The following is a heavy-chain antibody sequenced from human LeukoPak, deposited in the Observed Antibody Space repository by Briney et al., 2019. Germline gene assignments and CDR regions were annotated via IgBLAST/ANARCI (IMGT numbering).Heavy chain of an antibody. D-gene: IGHD3-22*01. CDR1: GGTFSSYA. J-gene: IGHJ4*02. CDR3: ASPLNPAGNHYYHSALPFDY. V-gene: IGHV1-69*13. CDR2: IIPIFGTA. Sequence: SVKVSCKASGGTFSSYAISWVRQAPGQGLEWMGGIIPIFGTANYAQKFQGRVTITADESTSTAYMELSSLRSEDTAVYYCASPLNPAGNHYYHSALPFDYWGQGTLVTVSS.